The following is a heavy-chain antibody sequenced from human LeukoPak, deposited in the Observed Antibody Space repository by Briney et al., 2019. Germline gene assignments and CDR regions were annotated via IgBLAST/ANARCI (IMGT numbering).Heavy chain of an antibody. D-gene: IGHD1-20*01. CDR2: IYPGDSDT. Sequence: NPGGSLRLSCKGSGYSFTTYWIGWARQMPGKGLEWMGIIYPGDSDTRYSPSFQGQVTISADRSISTAYLQWGSLKASDTAMYYCGRDSGLTGTVDYWGQGTLVTVSP. V-gene: IGHV5-51*03. J-gene: IGHJ4*02. CDR3: GRDSGLTGTVDY. CDR1: GYSFTTYW.